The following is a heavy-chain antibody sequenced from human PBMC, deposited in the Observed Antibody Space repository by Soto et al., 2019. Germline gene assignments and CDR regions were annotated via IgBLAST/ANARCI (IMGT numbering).Heavy chain of an antibody. J-gene: IGHJ4*02. D-gene: IGHD3-10*01. CDR3: ARGRYGDY. CDR1: GYTFTSYG. CDR2: ISAHNGNT. Sequence: QVHLVQSGAEVKKPGASVKVSCKASGYTFTSYGITWVRQAPGQGLAWMGWISAHNGNTDYAQNLQGRVIVTRDPFTSTAYLELRSLRSDDTAVYYCARGRYGDYWGQGALVTVSS. V-gene: IGHV1-18*01.